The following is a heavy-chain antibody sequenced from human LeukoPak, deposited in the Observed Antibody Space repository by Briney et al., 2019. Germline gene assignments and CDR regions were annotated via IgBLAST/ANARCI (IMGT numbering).Heavy chain of an antibody. CDR2: IYHSGST. CDR3: ARNIVVVPTVTGAFDV. J-gene: IGHJ3*01. V-gene: IGHV4-38-2*01. CDR1: GYSISSGYY. D-gene: IGHD2-2*01. Sequence: SETLSLTCAVSGYSISSGYYWGWIRQPPGKGLDWIGRIYHSGSTYYNSSLKSRVTISVDTSKNQLSLKLSSVTAADTAMYYCARNIVVVPTVTGAFDVWGQGTMVTVSS.